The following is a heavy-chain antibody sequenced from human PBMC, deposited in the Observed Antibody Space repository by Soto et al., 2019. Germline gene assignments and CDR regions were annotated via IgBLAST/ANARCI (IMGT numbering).Heavy chain of an antibody. Sequence: ASVKVSCKASGYTFTSYGISWVRQAPGQGLEWMGWISAYNGNTNYAQKLQGRVTMTTDTSTSTAYMELRSLRSDDTAVYYCARSPGRSSSSGGWFDPWGQGTLVTVSS. V-gene: IGHV1-18*01. D-gene: IGHD6-6*01. CDR3: ARSPGRSSSSGGWFDP. CDR1: GYTFTSYG. CDR2: ISAYNGNT. J-gene: IGHJ5*02.